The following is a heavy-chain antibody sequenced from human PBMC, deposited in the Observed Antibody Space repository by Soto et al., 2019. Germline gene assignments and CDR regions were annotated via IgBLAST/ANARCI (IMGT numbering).Heavy chain of an antibody. V-gene: IGHV4-30-2*01. CDR2: IYHSGST. CDR3: ARDRIAAAGTADDGAFDI. Sequence: QLQLQESGSGLVKPSQTLSLTCAVSGGSISSGGYSWSWIRQPPGKGLEWIGYIYHSGSTYYNPXXKSRVTISVDXXKXQXXLKLSSVTAADTAVYYCARDRIAAAGTADDGAFDIWGQGTMVTVSS. D-gene: IGHD6-13*01. J-gene: IGHJ3*02. CDR1: GGSISSGGYS.